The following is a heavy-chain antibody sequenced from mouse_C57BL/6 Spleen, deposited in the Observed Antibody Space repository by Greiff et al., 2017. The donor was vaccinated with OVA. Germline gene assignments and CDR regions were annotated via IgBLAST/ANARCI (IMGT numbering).Heavy chain of an antibody. CDR2: IYPGSGST. Sequence: QVQLQQPGAELVKPGASVKMSCKASGYTFTSYWITWVKQRPGQGLEWIGDIYPGSGSTNYNEKFKSKATLTVDTSSSTAYMQLSSLTSEDSAVYYCERGGLLLLRDYFDYWGQGTTLTVSS. CDR3: ERGGLLLLRDYFDY. D-gene: IGHD1-1*01. CDR1: GYTFTSYW. J-gene: IGHJ2*01. V-gene: IGHV1-55*01.